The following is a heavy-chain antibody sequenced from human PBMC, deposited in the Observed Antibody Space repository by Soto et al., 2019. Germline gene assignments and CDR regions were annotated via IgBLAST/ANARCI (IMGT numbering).Heavy chain of an antibody. CDR3: ARGIKYGAYSRWFDP. D-gene: IGHD4-17*01. Sequence: QVQLVQSGAEVKKPGASVKVSCKASGYTFTSYDINWVRQATGQGLEYLGWMNPNSGNTAYVQKFQGRVTXPXXXSXSTADMEMSSLRSEDTAVYFCARGIKYGAYSRWFDPWGQGTLVTVSS. V-gene: IGHV1-8*01. J-gene: IGHJ5*02. CDR2: MNPNSGNT. CDR1: GYTFTSYD.